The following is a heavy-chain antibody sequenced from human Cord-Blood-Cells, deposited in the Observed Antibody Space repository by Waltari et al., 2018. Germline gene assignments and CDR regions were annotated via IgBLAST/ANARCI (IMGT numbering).Heavy chain of an antibody. CDR2: IYYSGST. V-gene: IGHV4-39*07. Sequence: QLQLQESGPGLVKPSETLSLTCTVSGGSISRSSSYWGWIRQPPGKGLEWIGSIYYSGSTYYNPSLKSRVTISVDTSKNQFSLKLSSVTAADTAVYYCARFDSSGYYFDYWGQGTLVTVSS. CDR3: ARFDSSGYYFDY. D-gene: IGHD3-22*01. J-gene: IGHJ4*02. CDR1: GGSISRSSSY.